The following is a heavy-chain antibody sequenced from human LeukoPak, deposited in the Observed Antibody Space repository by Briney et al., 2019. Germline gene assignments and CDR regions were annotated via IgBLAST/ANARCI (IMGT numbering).Heavy chain of an antibody. CDR2: ISGSGGST. D-gene: IGHD5-18*01. V-gene: IGHV3-23*01. CDR1: GFTFSSYA. J-gene: IGHJ4*02. Sequence: GGSLRLSCAASGFTFSSYAMSWVRQAPRKGLEWVSAISGSGGSTYYADSVKDRFTISRDNSKNTLYLQMNSLRAADTAVYYCAKDRETRGYSYEHYFDYWGQGTLVTVSS. CDR3: AKDRETRGYSYEHYFDY.